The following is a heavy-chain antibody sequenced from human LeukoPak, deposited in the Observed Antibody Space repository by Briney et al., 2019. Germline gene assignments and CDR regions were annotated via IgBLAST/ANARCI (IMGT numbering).Heavy chain of an antibody. V-gene: IGHV6-1*01. CDR3: ARGFALDF. CDR2: AYYRSKWYY. Sequence: SQTLSLTCDISGDTVSSNSAAWNWIRQSPSRGLEWLGRAYYRSKWYYDYAVSVKSRITISPDTSKNQFSLQLDSVTADDTAVYYCARGFALDFWGQGTMVTVSS. CDR1: GDTVSSNSAA. J-gene: IGHJ3*01.